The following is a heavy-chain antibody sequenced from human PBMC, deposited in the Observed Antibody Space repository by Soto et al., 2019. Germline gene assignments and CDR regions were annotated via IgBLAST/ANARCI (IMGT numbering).Heavy chain of an antibody. CDR3: ARDAGDVYPSGFDP. CDR2: FIPMLGIA. V-gene: IGHV1-69*08. CDR1: GDTFSSYS. J-gene: IGHJ5*02. D-gene: IGHD3-16*01. Sequence: QVQLVQSGAEVKKPGSSVKVSCKTSGDTFSSYSVTWVRQAPGQGLEWMGRFIPMLGIANYAQKFQGRVTITADKSTSTVYMELSSLRSEDTALYYCARDAGDVYPSGFDPWGQGTLVTVSS.